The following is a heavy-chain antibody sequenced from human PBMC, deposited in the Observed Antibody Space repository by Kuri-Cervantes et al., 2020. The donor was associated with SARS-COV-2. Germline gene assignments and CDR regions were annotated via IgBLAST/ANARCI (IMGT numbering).Heavy chain of an antibody. V-gene: IGHV2-5*05. Sequence: GPTLVKPTQTLTLTCTFSGFSLSTSGVGVGWIRQPPGKALEWLALIYWDDDKRYGPSLKTRLTISKDTSKNQVVLTMTNMDPVDTATYYCARIQATTVIADYWGQGTLVTVSS. J-gene: IGHJ4*02. D-gene: IGHD4-11*01. CDR3: ARIQATTVIADY. CDR1: GFSLSTSGVG. CDR2: IYWDDDK.